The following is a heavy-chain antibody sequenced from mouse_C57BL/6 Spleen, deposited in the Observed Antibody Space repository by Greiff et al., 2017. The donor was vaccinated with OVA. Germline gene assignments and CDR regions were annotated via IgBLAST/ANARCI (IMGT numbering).Heavy chain of an antibody. CDR1: GFTFSSYG. CDR2: ISSGGSYT. Sequence: EVQRVESGGDLVKPGGSLKLSCAASGFTFSSYGMSWVRQTPDKRLEWVATISSGGSYTYYPDSVKGRFTISRDNAKNTLYLQMSSLKSEDTAMYYCARHPPDYYGSSYLDYWGQGTTLTVSS. CDR3: ARHPPDYYGSSYLDY. V-gene: IGHV5-6*01. D-gene: IGHD1-1*01. J-gene: IGHJ2*01.